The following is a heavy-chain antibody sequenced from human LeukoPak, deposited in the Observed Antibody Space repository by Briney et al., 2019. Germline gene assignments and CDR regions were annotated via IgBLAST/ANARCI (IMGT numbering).Heavy chain of an antibody. J-gene: IGHJ4*02. CDR3: ARDLVPGPNRLLSDY. CDR2: IWYDGNNK. V-gene: IGHV3-33*01. CDR1: GFTFSSYG. D-gene: IGHD2-2*01. Sequence: GGSLRLSCAASGFTFSSYGMQWVRQAPGKGLERVAVIWYDGNNKYYADSVKGRFTISRDNAKNTLYLQMNSLRAEDTAVYYCARDLVPGPNRLLSDYWGQGTLVTVSS.